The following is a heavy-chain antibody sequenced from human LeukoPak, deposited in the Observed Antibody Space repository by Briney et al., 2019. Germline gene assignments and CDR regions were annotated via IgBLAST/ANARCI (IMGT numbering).Heavy chain of an antibody. D-gene: IGHD6-13*01. CDR1: GGTFSSYA. Sequence: SAKVSCKASGGTFSSYAISWVRQAPGQGLEWMGRIIPILGIANYAQKFQGRVTITADKSTSTAYMELSSLRSEDTAVYYCARGGAAAGTYYFDYWGQGTLVTVSS. CDR3: ARGGAAAGTYYFDY. CDR2: IIPILGIA. J-gene: IGHJ4*02. V-gene: IGHV1-69*04.